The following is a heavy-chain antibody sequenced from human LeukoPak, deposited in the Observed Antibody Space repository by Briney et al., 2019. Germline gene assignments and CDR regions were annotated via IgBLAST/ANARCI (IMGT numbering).Heavy chain of an antibody. CDR2: ISSSSSYI. D-gene: IGHD3-22*01. CDR3: ARFGGSSGYSRYYFDC. J-gene: IGHJ4*02. CDR1: GFTFSSYS. V-gene: IGHV3-21*01. Sequence: GGSLRLSCAASGFTFSSYSMNWVRQAPGKGLEWVSSISSSSSYIYYADSVKGRFTISRDNAKNSLYLQMNSLRAEDTAVYYCARFGGSSGYSRYYFDCWGQGTLATVSS.